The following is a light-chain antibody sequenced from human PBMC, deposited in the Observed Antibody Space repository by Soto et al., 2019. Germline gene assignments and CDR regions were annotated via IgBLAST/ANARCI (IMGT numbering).Light chain of an antibody. CDR1: QSLVHSDGRTY. J-gene: IGKJ5*01. CDR2: KVS. Sequence: LMTQSPLPLPVTLGQPASISCRSSQSLVHSDGRTYLSWFQQRPGQSPRRLIYKVSNRDSGVPDRFRGGGSGTDFTLRISRVEAEDVGVYYCLVGTHGVTFGQGTRLEIK. CDR3: LVGTHGVT. V-gene: IGKV2-30*02.